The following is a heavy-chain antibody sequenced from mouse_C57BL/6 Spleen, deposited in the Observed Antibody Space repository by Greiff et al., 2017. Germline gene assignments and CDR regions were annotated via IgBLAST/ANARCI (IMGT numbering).Heavy chain of an antibody. D-gene: IGHD2-3*01. CDR3: AKGGYYGSAMDY. V-gene: IGHV2-5*01. J-gene: IGHJ4*01. Sequence: VKLVESGPGLVQPSQSLSITCTVSGFSLTSYGVHWVRQSPGKGLEWLGVIWRGGSTDYNAAFMSRLSFTKDNSKSQVFFKMNSLQADDTAIYYCAKGGYYGSAMDYWGQGTSVTVSS. CDR2: IWRGGST. CDR1: GFSLTSYG.